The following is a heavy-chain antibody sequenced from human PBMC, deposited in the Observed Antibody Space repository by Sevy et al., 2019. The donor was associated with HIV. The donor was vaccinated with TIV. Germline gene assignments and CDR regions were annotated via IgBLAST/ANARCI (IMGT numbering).Heavy chain of an antibody. CDR1: GGSISSSSYY. J-gene: IGHJ2*01. V-gene: IGHV4-39*01. CDR3: ATPHANGWYGGTGGYFDI. Sequence: SETLSLTCSVSGGSISSSSYYWGWIRQPPGKGLEWIGSLDGTGSTSYNPSLRSRVTLSADTSKNQFSLKLDSVSAADTAVYYCATPHANGWYGGTGGYFDIWGRGTLVTVSS. CDR2: LDGTGST. D-gene: IGHD6-19*01.